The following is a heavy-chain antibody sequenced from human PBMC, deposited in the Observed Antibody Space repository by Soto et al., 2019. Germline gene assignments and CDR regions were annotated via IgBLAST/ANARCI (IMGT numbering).Heavy chain of an antibody. Sequence: GSLRLSCAASGFTFSNAWMSWVRQAPGKGLEWVGRIKSKTDGGTTDYAAPVKGRFTISRDDSKNTLYLQMNSLKTEDTAVYYCTTESLITIFGVVPPRWGQGTLVTVSS. CDR1: GFTFSNAW. D-gene: IGHD3-3*01. CDR2: IKSKTDGGTT. CDR3: TTESLITIFGVVPPR. V-gene: IGHV3-15*01. J-gene: IGHJ4*02.